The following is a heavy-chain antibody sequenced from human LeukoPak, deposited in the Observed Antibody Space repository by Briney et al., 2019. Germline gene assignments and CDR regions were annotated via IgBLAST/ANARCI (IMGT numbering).Heavy chain of an antibody. CDR2: INPNTGGT. D-gene: IGHD5-12*01. J-gene: IGHJ4*02. CDR1: GFTFTDYY. V-gene: IGHV1-2*02. CDR3: ARGCGYSGYDCSDY. Sequence: ASVNVSCKASGFTFTDYYMHWVRQAPGQGLEWMGWINPNTGGTNYAQKFQGRVTMTRDTSIRTAYMELSRLRSDDTALYYCARGCGYSGYDCSDYWGQGTLVTVSS.